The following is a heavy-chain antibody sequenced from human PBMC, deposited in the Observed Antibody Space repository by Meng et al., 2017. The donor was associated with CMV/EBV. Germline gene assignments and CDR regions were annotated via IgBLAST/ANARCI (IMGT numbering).Heavy chain of an antibody. V-gene: IGHV1-18*01. CDR2: ISAYSGNT. D-gene: IGHD3-10*01. CDR1: GYTFTEYG. CDR3: SRDSVVRGVYSGY. Sequence: ASVKVSCKASGYTFTEYGFSWVRQAPGQGPEWMGWISAYSGNTNYAHKFQGRVTMTTVTSTSTAYMKLRGLTSDNTAIYYCSRDSVVRGVYSGYWGQGTLVTVSS. J-gene: IGHJ4*02.